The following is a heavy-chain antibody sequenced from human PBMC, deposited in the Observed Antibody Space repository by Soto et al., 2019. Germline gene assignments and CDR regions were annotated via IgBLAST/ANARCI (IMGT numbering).Heavy chain of an antibody. J-gene: IGHJ4*02. CDR2: ISYDGSNK. CDR1: GFTFSSYG. Sequence: PGGSLRLSCAASGFTFSSYGMHWVRQAPGKGLEWVAVISYDGSNKYYADSVKGRFTISRDNSKNTLYLQMNSLRAEDTAVYYCAKDSPMGPLDYWGQGTLVTVSS. CDR3: AKDSPMGPLDY. V-gene: IGHV3-30*18.